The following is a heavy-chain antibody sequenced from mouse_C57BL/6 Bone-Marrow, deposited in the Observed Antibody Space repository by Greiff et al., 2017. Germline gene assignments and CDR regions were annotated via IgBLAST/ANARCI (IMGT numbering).Heavy chain of an antibody. CDR2: INPYNGGT. CDR3: ARCRWLIFDY. Sequence: EVQLQQSGPVLVKPGASVKMSCKASGYTFTDYYMNWVKQSHGKSLEWIGVINPYNGGTSYNQKFKGKATLTVDKSSSTAYMELNSLTSEDSAVYYCARCRWLIFDYWGQGTTLTVSS. J-gene: IGHJ2*01. CDR1: GYTFTDYY. D-gene: IGHD2-3*01. V-gene: IGHV1-19*01.